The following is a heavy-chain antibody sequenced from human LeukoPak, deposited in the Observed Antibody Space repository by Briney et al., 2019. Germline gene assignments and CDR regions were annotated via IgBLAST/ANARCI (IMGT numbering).Heavy chain of an antibody. Sequence: PSETLSLTCTVSGGSISSSSYYWGWIRQPPGKGLEWIGSIYYSGSTYYNPSLKSRVTISVDTSKNQFPLKLSSVTAADTAVYYCATRNYYYYYMDVWGKGTTVTVSS. CDR2: IYYSGST. CDR3: ATRNYYYYYMDV. J-gene: IGHJ6*03. CDR1: GGSISSSSYY. V-gene: IGHV4-39*01.